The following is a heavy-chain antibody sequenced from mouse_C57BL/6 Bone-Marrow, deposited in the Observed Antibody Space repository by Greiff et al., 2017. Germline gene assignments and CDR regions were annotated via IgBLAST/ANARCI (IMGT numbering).Heavy chain of an antibody. Sequence: DVHLVESGGDLVKPGGSLKLSCAASGFTFSSYGMSWVRQTPDKRLEWVATISSGGSYTDSPDSVKGRFTSSRDNAKNTLYLQMSSLQSEDTAMYYCARHGRYGGSYDFDYWGQGTTLTVSS. CDR2: ISSGGSYT. CDR1: GFTFSSYG. V-gene: IGHV5-6*01. CDR3: ARHGRYGGSYDFDY. J-gene: IGHJ2*01. D-gene: IGHD1-1*01.